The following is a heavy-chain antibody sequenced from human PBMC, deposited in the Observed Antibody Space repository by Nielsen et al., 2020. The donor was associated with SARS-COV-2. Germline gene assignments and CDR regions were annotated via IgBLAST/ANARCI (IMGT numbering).Heavy chain of an antibody. CDR3: ARVNWNYGAFDI. J-gene: IGHJ3*02. V-gene: IGHV3-13*04. D-gene: IGHD1-7*01. Sequence: GESLKISCAASGFTFSSYDVHWVRQATGKGLEWVSAIGTAGDTYYPGSVKGRFTISRENAKNSLYLQMNSLRAGDTAVYYCARVNWNYGAFDIWGQGTMVTVSS. CDR1: GFTFSSYD. CDR2: IGTAGDT.